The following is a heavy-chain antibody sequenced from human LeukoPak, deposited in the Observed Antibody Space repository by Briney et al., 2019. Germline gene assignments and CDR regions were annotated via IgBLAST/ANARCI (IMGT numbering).Heavy chain of an antibody. CDR2: IYNSGST. CDR1: GDSISSGGSY. J-gene: IGHJ4*02. D-gene: IGHD5-12*01. Sequence: PSQTLSLTCTVSGDSISSGGSYSGWIRQPAGKGLEWIGRIYNSGSTNYNPSLRSRVTISVDTSKNQFSLKLNSVTAADTAVYYCARDYDDFFDYWGQGTLVTVSS. CDR3: ARDYDDFFDY. V-gene: IGHV4-61*02.